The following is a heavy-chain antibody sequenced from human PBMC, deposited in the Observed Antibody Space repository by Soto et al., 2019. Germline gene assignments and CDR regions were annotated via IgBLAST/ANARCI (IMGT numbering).Heavy chain of an antibody. V-gene: IGHV1-3*01. CDR2: INAANGNI. CDR3: ARRGITGTTTYYYGLDV. D-gene: IGHD1-20*01. CDR1: GYIFTDYA. Sequence: QVHLVQSGAEVRETGASVRISCEASGYIFTDYAIHWVRQAPGPRPEWMGWINAANGNIKSSRPFRDRVTLTIDKSASTAYMDLTSLRSEDTAVYFCARRGITGTTTYYYGLDVWGQGTAVTVSS. J-gene: IGHJ6*02.